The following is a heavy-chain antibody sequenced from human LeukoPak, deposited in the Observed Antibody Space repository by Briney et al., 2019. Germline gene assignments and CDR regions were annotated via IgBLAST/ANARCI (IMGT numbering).Heavy chain of an antibody. CDR3: ARLFYYDSSGPPS. J-gene: IGHJ5*02. V-gene: IGHV4-39*01. D-gene: IGHD3-22*01. CDR2: IYYSGST. Sequence: SETLSLTCNVFGGSIRSSNYYWGWIRQPPGKGLESIGSIYYSGSTYYNPSLKSRVTISVDTSNNQFSLKVRSATATDTAVYYCARLFYYDSSGPPSWGQGTLVTVSS. CDR1: GGSIRSSNYY.